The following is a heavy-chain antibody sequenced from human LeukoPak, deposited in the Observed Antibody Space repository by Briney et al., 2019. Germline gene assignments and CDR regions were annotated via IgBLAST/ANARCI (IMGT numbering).Heavy chain of an antibody. Sequence: PSETLSLTCTVSGGSISSGGYYWSWIRQHPGTGLEWIGYIYYSESTYYNPSLKSRVTISVDTSKNQFSLKLSSVTAADTAVYYCARRATYYYGSGSYYDDYWGQGTLVTVSS. CDR2: IYYSEST. CDR3: ARRATYYYGSGSYYDDY. D-gene: IGHD3-10*01. V-gene: IGHV4-31*03. J-gene: IGHJ4*02. CDR1: GGSISSGGYY.